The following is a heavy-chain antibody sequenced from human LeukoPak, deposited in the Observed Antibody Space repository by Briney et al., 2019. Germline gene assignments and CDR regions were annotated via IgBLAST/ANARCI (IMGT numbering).Heavy chain of an antibody. J-gene: IGHJ5*02. CDR1: GFTVSTNS. CDR2: IYSDNT. D-gene: IGHD2-2*01. CDR3: AKDPLRLYTSLSGWFDP. V-gene: IGHV3-53*01. Sequence: GGSLRLSCTVSGFTVSTNSMSWVRQAPGKGLEWVSFIYSDNTHYSDSVRGRFTISRDNYRNTLYLQMNSLRAEDTAVYFCAKDPLRLYTSLSGWFDPWGQGTLVTVSS.